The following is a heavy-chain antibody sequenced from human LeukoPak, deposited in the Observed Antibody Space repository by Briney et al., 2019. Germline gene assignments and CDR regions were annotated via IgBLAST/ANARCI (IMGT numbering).Heavy chain of an antibody. CDR1: GFTFSSYW. V-gene: IGHV3-74*01. J-gene: IGHJ4*02. CDR3: ASWSSLGSGYYVDY. D-gene: IGHD3-22*01. CDR2: INSDGSSA. Sequence: PGGSLRLSCAASGFTFSSYWMHWVRQGPGKGLVWVSRINSDGSSATYADSVKGRFTISRDNAKNTLYLQMNSLRAEDTAVYYCASWSSLGSGYYVDYWGQGTLVTVSS.